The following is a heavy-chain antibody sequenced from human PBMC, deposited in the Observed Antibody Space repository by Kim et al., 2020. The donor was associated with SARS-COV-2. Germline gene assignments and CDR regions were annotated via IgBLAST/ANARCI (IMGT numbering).Heavy chain of an antibody. CDR1: GFTFSSYA. V-gene: IGHV3-30*04. D-gene: IGHD6-13*01. Sequence: GGSLRLSCAASGFTFSSYAMHWVRQAPGKGLEWVAVISYDGSNKYYADSVKGRFTISRDNSKNTLYLQMNSLRAEDTAVYYCSRDWGAAAALDYWGQGTL. J-gene: IGHJ4*02. CDR2: ISYDGSNK. CDR3: SRDWGAAAALDY.